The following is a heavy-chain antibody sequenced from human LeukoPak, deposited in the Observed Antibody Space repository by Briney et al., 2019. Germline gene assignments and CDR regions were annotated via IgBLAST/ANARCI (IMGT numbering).Heavy chain of an antibody. J-gene: IGHJ4*02. V-gene: IGHV3-74*01. CDR2: VSTDGSST. D-gene: IGHD6-13*01. Sequence: PGGSLRLSCAASGFTFSSYWMHWVRQAPGKGLVWVSRVSTDGSSTSYANSVKGRFTVSRDNAKNTLYLQMNSLRAEDTAVYYCAREIAARGTYYFDYWGQGTLVTVSS. CDR1: GFTFSSYW. CDR3: AREIAARGTYYFDY.